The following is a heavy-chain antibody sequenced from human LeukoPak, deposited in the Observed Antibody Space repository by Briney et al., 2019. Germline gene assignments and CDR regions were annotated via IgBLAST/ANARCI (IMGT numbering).Heavy chain of an antibody. CDR1: GGSFSGYY. CDR2: INHNGST. J-gene: IGHJ4*02. V-gene: IGHV4-34*01. CDR3: AGSGYSGYDLNY. Sequence: SETLSLTCAVYGGSFSGYYWSWIRQPPGEGLEWIGEINHNGSTNYNPSLKSRVTISVDTSKNQFSLKLSSVTAADTAVYYCAGSGYSGYDLNYWGQGTLLTVS. D-gene: IGHD5-12*01.